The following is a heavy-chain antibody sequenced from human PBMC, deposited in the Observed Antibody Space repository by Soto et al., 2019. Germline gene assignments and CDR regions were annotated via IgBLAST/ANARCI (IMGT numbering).Heavy chain of an antibody. CDR3: ARQPTTGDTDLWFDP. CDR1: GGSISTSRSY. Sequence: PSETLSLTCNVSGGSISTSRSYWAWIRQPPGKGLEWLANIFYSGSTYYNPSLASRLTVSVDTSKNEFSLKSRSVTAADTAVYYCARQPTTGDTDLWFDPWGQGTLVTVSS. J-gene: IGHJ5*02. V-gene: IGHV4-39*01. D-gene: IGHD2-21*01. CDR2: IFYSGST.